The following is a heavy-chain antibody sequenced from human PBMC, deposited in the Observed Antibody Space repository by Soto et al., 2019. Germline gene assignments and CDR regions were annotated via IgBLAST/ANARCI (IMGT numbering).Heavy chain of an antibody. CDR1: GFTFSSYG. CDR3: ARVAAAGPYYYYYMDV. CDR2: IWYDGSNK. Sequence: GGSLRLSCAASGFTFSSYGMHWVRQAPGKGLEWVAVIWYDGSNKYYADSVKGRFTISRDNSKNTLYLQMNSLRAEDTAVYYCARVAAAGPYYYYYMDVWGKGTTVTVSS. D-gene: IGHD6-13*01. J-gene: IGHJ6*03. V-gene: IGHV3-33*01.